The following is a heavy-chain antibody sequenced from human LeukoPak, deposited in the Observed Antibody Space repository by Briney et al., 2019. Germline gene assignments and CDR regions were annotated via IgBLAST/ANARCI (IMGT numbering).Heavy chain of an antibody. D-gene: IGHD3-16*01. V-gene: IGHV1-8*01. Sequence: VASVKVSCKASGYTFTSYDINWVRQAPGQGLEWMGWMNPNSGNTGYAQKFQGRVTMTRNTSISTAYMELSSLRSEDTAVYYCARWGTLSSYYYYYYGMDVWGQGTTVTVSS. CDR2: MNPNSGNT. CDR3: ARWGTLSSYYYYYYGMDV. J-gene: IGHJ6*02. CDR1: GYTFTSYD.